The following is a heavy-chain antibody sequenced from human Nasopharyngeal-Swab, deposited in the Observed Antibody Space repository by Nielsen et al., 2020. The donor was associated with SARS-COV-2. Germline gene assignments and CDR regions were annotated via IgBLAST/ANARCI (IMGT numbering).Heavy chain of an antibody. J-gene: IGHJ4*02. CDR1: GGSFSGYY. D-gene: IGHD2-15*01. CDR2: INHSGST. CDR3: ARGLRILYCSGGSCYSGFDY. Sequence: SETLSLTCAVYGGSFSGYYWSWIRQPPGKGLEWIGEINHSGSTNYNPSLKSRATISVDTSKNQFSLKLSSVTAADTAVYYCARGLRILYCSGGSCYSGFDYWGQGTLVTVSS. V-gene: IGHV4-34*01.